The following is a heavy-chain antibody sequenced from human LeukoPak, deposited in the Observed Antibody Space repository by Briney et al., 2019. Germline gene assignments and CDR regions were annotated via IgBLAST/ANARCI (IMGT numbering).Heavy chain of an antibody. J-gene: IGHJ4*02. V-gene: IGHV3-30*18. D-gene: IGHD4-17*01. CDR1: GFTFSSYG. CDR2: ISYDGSNK. CDR3: AKDQRRTDPVNILDY. Sequence: PGGSLRLSCAASGFTFSSYGMHWVRQAPGKGLEWVAVISYDGSNKYYADSVKGRFTISRDNSKNTLYLQMNSLRAEDTAVYYCAKDQRRTDPVNILDYWGQGTLVTVSS.